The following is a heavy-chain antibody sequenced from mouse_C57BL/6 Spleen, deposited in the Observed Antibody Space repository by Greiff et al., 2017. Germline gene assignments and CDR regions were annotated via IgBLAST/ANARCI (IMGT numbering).Heavy chain of an antibody. V-gene: IGHV1-50*01. CDR3: ARSAHYYGSRDWYFDV. D-gene: IGHD1-1*01. J-gene: IGHJ1*03. CDR1: GYTFTSYW. Sequence: QVQLQQPGAELVKPGASVKLSCKASGYTFTSYWMQWVKQRPGQGLEWIGEIDPSDSYTNYNQKFKGKATLTVDTSSSTAYMQLSSLTSEYSAVYYCARSAHYYGSRDWYFDVWGTGTTVTVSS. CDR2: IDPSDSYT.